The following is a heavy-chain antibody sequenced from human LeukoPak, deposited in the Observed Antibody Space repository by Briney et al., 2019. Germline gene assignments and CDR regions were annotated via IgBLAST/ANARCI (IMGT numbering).Heavy chain of an antibody. CDR3: ARSYYDILTGDHDDY. V-gene: IGHV3-21*01. CDR1: GFTFSSYS. D-gene: IGHD3-9*01. J-gene: IGHJ4*02. CDR2: ISSSSSYI. Sequence: GGSLRLSCAASGFTFSSYSMNSVRQAPGKGLEWVSSISSSSSYIYYADSVNGRFTISRDNGKNSLYLQMNSLRAEDTAVYYCARSYYDILTGDHDDYWGQGTLVTVSS.